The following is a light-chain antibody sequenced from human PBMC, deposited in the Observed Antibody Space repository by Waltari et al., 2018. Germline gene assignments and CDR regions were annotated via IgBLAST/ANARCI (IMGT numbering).Light chain of an antibody. J-gene: IGKJ1*01. Sequence: IVMTQSPDSLAVSLGERATINFKSSQSILFTARNKSYLAWYQQKPGQPPKLLIYWASTRESGVPDRFSGTGSGTDFTLTISSLQAEDVAVYYCQQYYVTPRTFGQGTKVEI. CDR2: WAS. CDR1: QSILFTARNKSY. V-gene: IGKV4-1*01. CDR3: QQYYVTPRT.